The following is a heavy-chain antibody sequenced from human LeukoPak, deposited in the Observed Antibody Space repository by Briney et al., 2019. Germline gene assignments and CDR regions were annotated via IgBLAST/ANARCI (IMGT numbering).Heavy chain of an antibody. CDR3: ARDHYDFWSGYPAYAMDV. CDR1: GYTFTGYY. J-gene: IGHJ6*02. D-gene: IGHD3-3*01. CDR2: INAGNGNT. Sequence: ASVKVSCKASGYTFTGYYMHWVRQAPGQRLEWMGWINAGNGNTKYSQKFQGTVTITRDTSASTAYMELSSLRSEDTAVYYCARDHYDFWSGYPAYAMDVWGQGTTVAVSS. V-gene: IGHV1-3*01.